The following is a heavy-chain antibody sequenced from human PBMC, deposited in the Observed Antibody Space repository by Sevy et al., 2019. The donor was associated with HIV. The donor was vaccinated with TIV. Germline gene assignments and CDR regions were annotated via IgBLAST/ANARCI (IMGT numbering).Heavy chain of an antibody. CDR3: ARPKLTGGRQFDP. J-gene: IGHJ5*02. D-gene: IGHD7-27*01. Sequence: GGSLRLSCAASGFTFSSYWMHWVRQAPGKGLVWVSRINSDGSSTSYADSVKGRFTISRDNAKNTLYLQMNSLRAEDTAVYCCARPKLTGGRQFDPWGQGTLVTVSS. V-gene: IGHV3-74*01. CDR1: GFTFSSYW. CDR2: INSDGSST.